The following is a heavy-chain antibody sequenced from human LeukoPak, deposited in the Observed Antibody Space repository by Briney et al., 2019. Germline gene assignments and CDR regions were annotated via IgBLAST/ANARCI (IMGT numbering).Heavy chain of an antibody. CDR1: GFTFSSYA. V-gene: IGHV3-30-3*01. J-gene: IGHJ3*02. CDR2: ISYDGSNK. Sequence: PGRSLRLSCAASGFTFSSYAMHWVRQAPGKGLEWVAVISYDGSNKYYADSVKGRFTISRDNSKNTLYLQMNSLRAEDTAVYYCAREHHDGSPEIWGQGTMVTVSS. D-gene: IGHD3-16*01. CDR3: AREHHDGSPEI.